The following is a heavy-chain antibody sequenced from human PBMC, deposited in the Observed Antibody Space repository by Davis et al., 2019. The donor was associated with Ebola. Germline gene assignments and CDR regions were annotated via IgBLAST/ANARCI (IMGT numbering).Heavy chain of an antibody. CDR2: INHSGST. CDR3: ARGLYPWELDY. CDR1: DGSVSSSNYY. V-gene: IGHV4-39*07. J-gene: IGHJ4*02. Sequence: SETLSLTCTVSDGSVSSSNYYWGWIRQPPGKGLEWIGEINHSGSTNYNPSLKSRVTISVDTSKNQFSLKLSSVTAADTAVYYCARGLYPWELDYWGQGTLVTVSS. D-gene: IGHD1-1*01.